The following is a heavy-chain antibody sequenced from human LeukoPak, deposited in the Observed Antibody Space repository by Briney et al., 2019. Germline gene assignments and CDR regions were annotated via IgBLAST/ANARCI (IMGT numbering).Heavy chain of an antibody. CDR2: IYYSGST. D-gene: IGHD4-17*01. CDR3: ARMSPRLRRLMVTTSKGFDY. Sequence: PSETLSLTCTVSGGSISSSSYYWGWIRQPPGKGLEWIGSIYYSGSTYYNPSLKSRVTISVDTSKNQFSLKLSSVTAADTAVYYCARMSPRLRRLMVTTSKGFDYWGQGTLVTVSS. V-gene: IGHV4-39*01. J-gene: IGHJ4*02. CDR1: GGSISSSSYY.